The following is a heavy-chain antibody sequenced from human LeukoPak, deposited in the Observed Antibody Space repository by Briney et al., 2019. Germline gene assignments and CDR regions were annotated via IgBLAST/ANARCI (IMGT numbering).Heavy chain of an antibody. Sequence: GGSLRLSCAASGFTFSSYWMSWVRQAPGKGLEWVANIKQDGSEKYYVDSVKGRFTISRDNAKNSLYLQMNSLRAEDTAVYYCARDFRQKGSSSWHAFDIWGQGTMVTVSS. CDR2: IKQDGSEK. D-gene: IGHD6-13*01. J-gene: IGHJ3*02. CDR1: GFTFSSYW. CDR3: ARDFRQKGSSSWHAFDI. V-gene: IGHV3-7*03.